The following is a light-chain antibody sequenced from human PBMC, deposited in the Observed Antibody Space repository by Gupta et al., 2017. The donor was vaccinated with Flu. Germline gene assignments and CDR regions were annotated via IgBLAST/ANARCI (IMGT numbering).Light chain of an antibody. CDR1: NLGSKS. Sequence: SYVLTQPPSVSVAPGQTARITCGGNNLGSKSVHWNQQKPGQAPVLVVYDDRDRPSGIPERFSGSNSGNTATLTISRVEAGDEADYYCQVWDSSSDHWVFGGGTKLTVL. V-gene: IGLV3-21*02. J-gene: IGLJ3*02. CDR3: QVWDSSSDHWV. CDR2: DDR.